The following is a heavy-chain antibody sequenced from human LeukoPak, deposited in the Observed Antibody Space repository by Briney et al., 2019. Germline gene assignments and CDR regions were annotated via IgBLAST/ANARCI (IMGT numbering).Heavy chain of an antibody. V-gene: IGHV3-74*01. CDR1: GFTLSGHW. J-gene: IGHJ5*02. CDR3: ARSDWFDP. Sequence: GGSLRLSCVASGFTLSGHWMHWVRKAPGKGLVWVSRINSDESTTVYADSVKGRFTISRDNAKNTLYLQMNSLTAEDTAVYYCARSDWFDPWGQGTLVTVPS. CDR2: INSDESTT.